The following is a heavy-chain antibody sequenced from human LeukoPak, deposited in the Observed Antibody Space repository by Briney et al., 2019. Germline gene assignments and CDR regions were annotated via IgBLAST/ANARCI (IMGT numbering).Heavy chain of an antibody. CDR1: GGSISSSSYY. J-gene: IGHJ4*02. Sequence: SETLSLTCIVSGGSISSSSYYWGWVRQPPGKGLQWIGSVYYSGSTYYDPSLKSRVTISIDTSKKQFSLRLSSVTAADTAVYYCARIKIVEEVVNPWSWGPKKKTLLTPSAYWGQGTLVTVSS. D-gene: IGHD2-21*01. V-gene: IGHV4-39*01. CDR2: VYYSGST. CDR3: ARIKIVEEVVNPWSWGPKKKTLLTPSAY.